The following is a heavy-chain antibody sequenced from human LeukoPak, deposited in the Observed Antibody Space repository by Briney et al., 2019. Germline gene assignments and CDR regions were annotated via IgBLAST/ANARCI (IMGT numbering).Heavy chain of an antibody. CDR2: IIPIFGTV. J-gene: IGHJ4*02. CDR1: GGTFSSYP. D-gene: IGHD6-19*01. CDR3: ARGTMAVAGVIEY. V-gene: IGHV1-69*13. Sequence: ASVKVSCKASGGTFSSYPITWVRQAPGQGPEWMGGIIPIFGTVKYAQKFQGRVTMTADESTSTAYMELSSLRSEDTAVYYCARGTMAVAGVIEYWGQGTLVTVSS.